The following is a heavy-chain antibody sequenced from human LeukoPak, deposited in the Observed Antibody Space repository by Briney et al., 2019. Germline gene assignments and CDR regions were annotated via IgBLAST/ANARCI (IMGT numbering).Heavy chain of an antibody. CDR3: AKAPRNYYDSRGGYYFDY. D-gene: IGHD3-22*01. J-gene: IGHJ4*02. Sequence: GGSLRLSCAASGFTFSSYWMSWVRQAPGKGLEWVANIKQDGSEKYYVDSVKGRFTISRDNAKNSLYLQMNSLRAEDTAVYYCAKAPRNYYDSRGGYYFDYWGQGTLVTVSS. CDR1: GFTFSSYW. CDR2: IKQDGSEK. V-gene: IGHV3-7*03.